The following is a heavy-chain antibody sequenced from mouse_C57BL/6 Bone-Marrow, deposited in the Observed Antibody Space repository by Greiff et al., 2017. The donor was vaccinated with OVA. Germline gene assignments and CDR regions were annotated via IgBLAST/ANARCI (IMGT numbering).Heavy chain of an antibody. CDR2: IRLKSDNYAT. CDR3: TRIYYGNYGGY. CDR1: GFTFSNYW. V-gene: IGHV6-3*01. Sequence: EVQRVESGGGLVQPGGSMKLSCVASGFTFSNYWMNWVRQSPEKGLEWVAQIRLKSDNYATHYAESVKGRFTISRDDSKSSVYLQMNNLRAEDTGIYYCTRIYYGNYGGYWGQGTTLTVSS. J-gene: IGHJ2*01. D-gene: IGHD2-1*01.